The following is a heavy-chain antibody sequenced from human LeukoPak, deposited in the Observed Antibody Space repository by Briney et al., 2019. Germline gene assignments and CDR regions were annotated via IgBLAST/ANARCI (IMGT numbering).Heavy chain of an antibody. J-gene: IGHJ5*02. Sequence: PSETLSLTCTVSGASVSSSHWNWIRQSPGKGLEWIANVDYNGSTKYNPSLRGRGTMSLDTSKNQFYLKLESVTAADTARYYCARGFYDPFDRWGQGTLVTVSS. CDR2: VDYNGST. D-gene: IGHD2/OR15-2a*01. CDR3: ARGFYDPFDR. CDR1: GASVSSSH. V-gene: IGHV4-59*02.